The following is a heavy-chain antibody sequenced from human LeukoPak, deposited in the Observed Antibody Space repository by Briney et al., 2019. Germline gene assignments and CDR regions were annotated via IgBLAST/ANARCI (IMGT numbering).Heavy chain of an antibody. V-gene: IGHV4-59*12. D-gene: IGHD2-2*01. CDR1: GGSISSYY. CDR2: IYYSGST. J-gene: IGHJ4*02. Sequence: PSETLSLTCTVSGGSISSYYWSWIRQPPGKGLEWIGYIYYSGSTNYNPSLKSRVTISVDTSKNQFSLKLSSVTAADTAVYYCARGGSGCSSTSCYRPGAHPVGGSIDYWGQGTLVTVSS. CDR3: ARGGSGCSSTSCYRPGAHPVGGSIDY.